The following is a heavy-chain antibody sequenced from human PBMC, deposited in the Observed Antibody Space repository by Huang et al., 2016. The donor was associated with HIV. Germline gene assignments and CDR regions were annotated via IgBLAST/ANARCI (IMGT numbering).Heavy chain of an antibody. Sequence: QVQLQESGPGLVKPSETLSLTCTVSGGSISSHYWSWIRQPPGKGLEWIGSIYYSGSTTYTPSLKSRVTISVDTSKNQFSLKLNSVTAADTAVYYCARDSGNWNYWGQGTLVTVSS. CDR1: GGSISSHY. J-gene: IGHJ4*02. CDR3: ARDSGNWNY. D-gene: IGHD1-20*01. CDR2: IYYSGST. V-gene: IGHV4-59*11.